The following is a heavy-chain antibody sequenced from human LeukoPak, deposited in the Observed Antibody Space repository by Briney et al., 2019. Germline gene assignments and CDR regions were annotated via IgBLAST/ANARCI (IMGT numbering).Heavy chain of an antibody. CDR1: GYTFTSYG. V-gene: IGHV1-18*01. CDR3: ARDYKSYYYDSRGYYYHLVDCGY. CDR2: ISAYNGNT. J-gene: IGHJ4*02. Sequence: GASVKVSCKASGYTFTSYGISWVRQAPGQGLEWMGWISAYNGNTKYAQKLQGRVTMTTDTSTSTAYMELRSLRSDDTAVYYCARDYKSYYYDSRGYYYHLVDCGYWGQGTLVTVSS. D-gene: IGHD3-22*01.